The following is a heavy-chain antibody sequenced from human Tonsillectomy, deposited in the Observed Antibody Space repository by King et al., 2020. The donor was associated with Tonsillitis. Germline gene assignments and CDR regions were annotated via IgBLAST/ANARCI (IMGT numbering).Heavy chain of an antibody. CDR3: ARVTPQYYHYYYMDV. J-gene: IGHJ6*03. V-gene: IGHV1-18*01. CDR1: GFTFTSYS. Sequence: QLVQSGDEVKKPGASVKVSCKASGFTFTSYSISWVRQAPGQGLEWMGWISAYSGNTNYAQNLPGRVTMTTDTSTSTAYMELRSLRSDDTAVYYCARVTPQYYHYYYMDVWGKGTTVTVSS. CDR2: ISAYSGNT.